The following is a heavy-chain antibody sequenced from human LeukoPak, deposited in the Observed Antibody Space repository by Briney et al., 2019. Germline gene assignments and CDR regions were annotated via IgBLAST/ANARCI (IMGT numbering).Heavy chain of an antibody. Sequence: GGSLRLSCAASGFTFIDYSMNWVRQASGKGLEWISHVGISSGNTKYADSVKGRFTISGDSAKNSVSLQMNSLRVEDTAVYYCARDHRYAFDNWGQGTLVTVSS. D-gene: IGHD5-12*01. CDR1: GFTFIDYS. V-gene: IGHV3-48*04. CDR2: VGISSGNT. J-gene: IGHJ4*02. CDR3: ARDHRYAFDN.